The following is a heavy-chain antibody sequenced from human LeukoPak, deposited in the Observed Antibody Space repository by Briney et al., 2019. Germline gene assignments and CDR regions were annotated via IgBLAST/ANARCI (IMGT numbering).Heavy chain of an antibody. Sequence: NPSETLSLTCTVSGGSISSSSYYWGWIRQPPGKGLEWIGSIYYSGNTYYNASLKSQVSISIDTSKNQFSLRLTSVTAADTAVYYCARQTGSGLFILPGGQGTLVTVSS. CDR3: ARQTGSGLFILP. CDR2: IYYSGNT. V-gene: IGHV4-39*01. J-gene: IGHJ4*02. CDR1: GGSISSSSYY. D-gene: IGHD3/OR15-3a*01.